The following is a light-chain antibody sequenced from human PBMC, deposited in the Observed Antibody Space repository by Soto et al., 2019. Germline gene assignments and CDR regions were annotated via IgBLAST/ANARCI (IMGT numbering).Light chain of an antibody. J-gene: IGKJ5*01. Sequence: DIQITHSPSSLSASVGDRVTITCRASQSISSYLNWYQQKPGKAPKLLIYAASSLQSGVPSRFSGSGSGTDFTLTISSLQPEDFATYYCQQSYSTPPGITLGQGTRLEIK. CDR2: AAS. CDR1: QSISSY. V-gene: IGKV1-39*01. CDR3: QQSYSTPPGIT.